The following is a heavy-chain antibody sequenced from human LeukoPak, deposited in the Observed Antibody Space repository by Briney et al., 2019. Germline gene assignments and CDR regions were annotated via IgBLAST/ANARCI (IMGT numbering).Heavy chain of an antibody. Sequence: ASETLSLTCTVSGDSISSYYWSRIRQSPGKGLEWIGFIYHSGSTNYNPSLKSRVTISIDTSKNQFSLKLTSMTAADTAVYYCARGIWNSSGWGYFDYWGQGTLVTVSS. CDR2: IYHSGST. D-gene: IGHD6-19*01. V-gene: IGHV4-59*01. CDR3: ARGIWNSSGWGYFDY. J-gene: IGHJ4*02. CDR1: GDSISSYY.